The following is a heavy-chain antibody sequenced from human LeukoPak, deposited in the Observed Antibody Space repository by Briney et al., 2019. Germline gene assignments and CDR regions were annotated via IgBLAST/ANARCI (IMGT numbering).Heavy chain of an antibody. CDR3: ARHYYDSGYPGIDC. J-gene: IGHJ4*02. CDR2: ISSSSSYR. Sequence: GGSLRLSCAASGFTFSSYNMNWVRQAPGQGLEWVSYISSSSSYRYYADSVKGRFAISRDNAKNSLYLQMDSLRAEDTAVYYCARHYYDSGYPGIDCWGQGTLVTVSS. D-gene: IGHD3-22*01. V-gene: IGHV3-21*01. CDR1: GFTFSSYN.